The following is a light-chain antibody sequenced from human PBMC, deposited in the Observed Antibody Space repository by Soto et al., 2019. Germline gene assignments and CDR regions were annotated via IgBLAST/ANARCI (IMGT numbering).Light chain of an antibody. CDR3: QQRSNWLT. V-gene: IGKV3-11*01. CDR2: DAS. Sequence: IVLTQSPGTPSFSPRERATPSCRASQSVSSYLAWYQQKPGQAPRLLIYDASNRATGIPARFSGSGSGTDFTLTISSLEPEDFAVYYCQQRSNWLTFGQGTRLEIK. CDR1: QSVSSY. J-gene: IGKJ5*01.